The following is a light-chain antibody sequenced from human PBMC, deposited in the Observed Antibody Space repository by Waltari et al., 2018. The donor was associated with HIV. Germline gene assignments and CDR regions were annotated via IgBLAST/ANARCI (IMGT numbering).Light chain of an antibody. CDR1: NSDGGGYNY. CDR3: TSYGGSNNFYV. CDR2: EVN. J-gene: IGLJ1*01. Sequence: QSALTPPPSASGSPGQSVTISCTGTNSDGGGYNYFPWYQQHAGKAPKLMIFEVNRRPSGFPDRFSGSKSGNTASLTISGLQVEDEADYYCTSYGGSNNFYVFGTGTTVTV. V-gene: IGLV2-8*01.